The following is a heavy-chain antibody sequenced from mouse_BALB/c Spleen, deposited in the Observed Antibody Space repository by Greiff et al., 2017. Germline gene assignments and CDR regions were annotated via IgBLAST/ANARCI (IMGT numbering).Heavy chain of an antibody. J-gene: IGHJ3*01. D-gene: IGHD2-4*01. CDR2: IYPYNGGT. CDR3: ARLGDYDFPFAY. V-gene: IGHV1S29*02. CDR1: GYTFTDYN. Sequence: EVKLQESGPELVKPGASVKISCKASGYTFTDYNMHWVKQSHGKSLEWIGYIYPYNGGTGYNQKFKSKATLTVDNSSSTAYMELRSLTSEDSAVYYCARLGDYDFPFAYWGQGTLVTVSA.